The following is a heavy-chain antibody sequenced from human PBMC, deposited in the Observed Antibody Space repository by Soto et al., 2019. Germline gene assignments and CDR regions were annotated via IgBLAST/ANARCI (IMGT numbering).Heavy chain of an antibody. Sequence: ASVKVSCKASGYTFTDYYIHWVRLAPGQGLDWMGWINPKSGLTSHAQNFRGRVTMTRDTSISTVYMELNRLTSDDRAIYYCARRDKSGSFDYWGQGTQVTVSS. V-gene: IGHV1-2*02. D-gene: IGHD5-12*01. J-gene: IGHJ4*02. CDR3: ARRDKSGSFDY. CDR2: INPKSGLT. CDR1: GYTFTDYY.